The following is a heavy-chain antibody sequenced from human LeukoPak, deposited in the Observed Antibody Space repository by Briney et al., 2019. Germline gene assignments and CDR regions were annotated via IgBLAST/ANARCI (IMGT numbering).Heavy chain of an antibody. Sequence: SGTLSLTCAVSGGSVTSTNWWTCVRQPPGKGLEWIEEVHLDRSTNYTPSIKSRLTMSVDLSKNRISLQMTCVTAADTAVYYCAREGGFYRPLDYSGQGTLVTVSS. V-gene: IGHV4-4*02. D-gene: IGHD3-3*01. CDR1: GGSVTSTNW. CDR2: VHLDRST. J-gene: IGHJ4*02. CDR3: AREGGFYRPLDY.